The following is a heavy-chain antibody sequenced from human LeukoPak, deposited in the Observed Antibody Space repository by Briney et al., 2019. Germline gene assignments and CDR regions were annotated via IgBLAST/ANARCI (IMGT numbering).Heavy chain of an antibody. V-gene: IGHV4-34*01. Sequence: SETLSLTCAVYGGSFSGYYWSWIRQPPGKGLEWIGEINHSGSTNYNPSLKSRVTISVDTSKNQFSLKLSSVTAADTAVYYCARGVSGRIAAAGRNWFDPWGQGTLVTVSS. CDR3: ARGVSGRIAAAGRNWFDP. J-gene: IGHJ5*02. CDR1: GGSFSGYY. CDR2: INHSGST. D-gene: IGHD6-13*01.